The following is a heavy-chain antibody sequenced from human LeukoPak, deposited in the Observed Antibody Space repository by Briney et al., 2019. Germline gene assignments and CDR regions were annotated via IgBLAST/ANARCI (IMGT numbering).Heavy chain of an antibody. Sequence: KESGPTLVNPTQTLTLTCTFSGFSLSTSGVGVGWIRQPPGKALEWLALIYWDDDKRYSPSLKSRLTITKDTSKNQVVLTMTNMDPADTATYYCAHARGTYYYGSGSYPFGNWGQGTLVTVSS. CDR2: IYWDDDK. CDR3: AHARGTYYYGSGSYPFGN. D-gene: IGHD3-10*01. V-gene: IGHV2-5*02. CDR1: GFSLSTSGVG. J-gene: IGHJ4*02.